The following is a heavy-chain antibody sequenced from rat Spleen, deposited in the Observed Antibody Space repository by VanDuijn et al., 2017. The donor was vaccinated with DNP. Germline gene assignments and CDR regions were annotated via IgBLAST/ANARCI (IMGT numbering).Heavy chain of an antibody. CDR1: GFTFSDFY. CDR3: ARLGDY. Sequence: EVQLVESGGDLVQPGRSLTLSCAASGFTFSDFYMAWVRQAPQKGLEWIASISYEGSSTYYGDSVKGRFTVSRDNAKSTLYLQMDSLRSEDTATYYCARLGDYWGQGVMVTVSS. D-gene: IGHD5-1*01. CDR2: ISYEGSST. V-gene: IGHV5-22*01. J-gene: IGHJ2*01.